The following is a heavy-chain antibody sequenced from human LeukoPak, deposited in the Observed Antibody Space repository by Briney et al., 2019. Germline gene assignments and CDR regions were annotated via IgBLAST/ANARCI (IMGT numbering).Heavy chain of an antibody. J-gene: IGHJ3*02. CDR2: IIPIFGTA. V-gene: IGHV1-69*06. Sequence: GSSVKVSCKASGGTFSSYAISWERQAPGQGLEWMGGIIPIFGTANYAQKFQGRVTITADKSTSTAYMELSSLRSEDTAVYYCARAYSYGYWLAFDIWGQGTMVTVSS. D-gene: IGHD5-18*01. CDR1: GGTFSSYA. CDR3: ARAYSYGYWLAFDI.